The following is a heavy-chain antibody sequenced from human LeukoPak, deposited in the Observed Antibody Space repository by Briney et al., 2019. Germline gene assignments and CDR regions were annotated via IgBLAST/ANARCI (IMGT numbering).Heavy chain of an antibody. Sequence: SETLSLTCAVYGGSFSGYYWSWIRQPPGKGLEWIGEINHSGSTNYNPSLKSRDTISVDTSKNQFSLKLSSVTAADTAVYYCARSKIWDYYYGMDVWGKGTTVTVSS. CDR1: GGSFSGYY. D-gene: IGHD3-16*01. CDR3: ARSKIWDYYYGMDV. J-gene: IGHJ6*04. CDR2: INHSGST. V-gene: IGHV4-34*01.